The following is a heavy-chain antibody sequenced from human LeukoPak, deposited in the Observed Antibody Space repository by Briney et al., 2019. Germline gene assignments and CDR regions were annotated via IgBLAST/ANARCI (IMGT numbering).Heavy chain of an antibody. CDR2: ISYDGSNK. CDR1: GFTFSNYG. D-gene: IGHD3-10*01. V-gene: IGHV3-30*03. CDR3: ARDQGVRRVSRSLYYYFGMDV. J-gene: IGHJ6*02. Sequence: GRSLRLSCVASGFTFSNYGMHWVRQAPGKGLEWVAVISYDGSNKYDADSVKGRFTISRDNSKNTLILQMNSLRPEDTAVYYCARDQGVRRVSRSLYYYFGMDVWGQGTTVTVSS.